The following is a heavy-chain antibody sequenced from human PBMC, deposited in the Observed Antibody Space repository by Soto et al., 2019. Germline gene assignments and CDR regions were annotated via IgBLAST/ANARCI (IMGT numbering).Heavy chain of an antibody. J-gene: IGHJ3*02. CDR2: IIPILGSP. D-gene: IGHD1-26*01. V-gene: IGHV1-69*01. CDR3: ASRERVDAFDI. Sequence: QVLLVQSGAEVKTPGSSVKVSCKVSGGSFRRYAISWVRQAPGQGLEWMGGIIPILGSPNYAQKFQDRVTIIADESTSTTYMELSSLRSEDAAVYYCASRERVDAFDIWGQGTMVTVSS. CDR1: GGSFRRYA.